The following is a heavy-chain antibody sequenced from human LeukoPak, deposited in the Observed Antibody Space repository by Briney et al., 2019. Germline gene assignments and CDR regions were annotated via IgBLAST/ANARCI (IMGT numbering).Heavy chain of an antibody. CDR2: ISYDGSNK. V-gene: IGHV3-30-3*01. J-gene: IGHJ4*02. Sequence: GGSLRLSCVASGFTFSGSAIHWVRQAPGKGLEWVAVISYDGSNKYYADSVKGRFTISRDNSKNTLYLQMNSLRAEDTAVYYCARESAGFDYWGQGTLVTVSS. CDR1: GFTFSGSA. CDR3: ARESAGFDY.